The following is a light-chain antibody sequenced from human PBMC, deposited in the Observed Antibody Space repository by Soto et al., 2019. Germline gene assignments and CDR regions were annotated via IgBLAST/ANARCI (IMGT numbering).Light chain of an antibody. V-gene: IGKV1-5*03. Sequence: DIPMTQSPSTLSASVGDRVTITCRASQSISSWLAWYQQKPGKAPKLLLYKASTLQSGVPSRFSGSGSGTEFTLGISSLQPDASANYYCQQYNDNWTFGQGTKVEIK. CDR2: KAS. J-gene: IGKJ1*01. CDR3: QQYNDNWT. CDR1: QSISSW.